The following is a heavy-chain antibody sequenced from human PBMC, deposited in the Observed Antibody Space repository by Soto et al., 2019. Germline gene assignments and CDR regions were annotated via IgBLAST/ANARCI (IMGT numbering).Heavy chain of an antibody. CDR2: IYHSGST. CDR3: ARVPGP. CDR1: GGSISSGGYS. D-gene: IGHD7-27*01. Sequence: SSETLSLTCAVSGGSISSGGYSWGWIRQPPGKGLEWIGYIYHSGSTYYNPSLKSRVTISVDRSKNQFSLKLSSVTAADTAVYYCARVPGPWGQGTLVTVSS. V-gene: IGHV4-30-2*01. J-gene: IGHJ5*02.